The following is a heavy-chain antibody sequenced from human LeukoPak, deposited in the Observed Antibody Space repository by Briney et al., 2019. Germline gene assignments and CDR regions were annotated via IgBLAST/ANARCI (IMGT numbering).Heavy chain of an antibody. J-gene: IGHJ4*02. CDR2: IFGSGGSA. Sequence: GGSLRLSCVASGFTFNSYAMYWVRQSPGKGLEWISGIFGSGGSAHYADSVKGRFTISRDNSKNTVYLQLDSLRVEDTAVYYCGKTTVGYSSGRYPGWPVDYWGQGALVTVSS. V-gene: IGHV3-23*01. D-gene: IGHD2-15*01. CDR3: GKTTVGYSSGRYPGWPVDY. CDR1: GFTFNSYA.